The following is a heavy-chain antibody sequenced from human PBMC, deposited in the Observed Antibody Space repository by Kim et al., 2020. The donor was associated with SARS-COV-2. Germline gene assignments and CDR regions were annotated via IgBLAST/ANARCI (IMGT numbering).Heavy chain of an antibody. Sequence: SVKVSCKASGGTFSSYAISWVRQAPGQGLEWMGGIIPIFGTANYAQKFQGRVTITADESTSTAYMELSSLRSEDTAVYYCARVPYSSSWLYYYYGMDVWGQGTTVTVSS. V-gene: IGHV1-69*13. D-gene: IGHD6-13*01. CDR2: IIPIFGTA. J-gene: IGHJ6*02. CDR3: ARVPYSSSWLYYYYGMDV. CDR1: GGTFSSYA.